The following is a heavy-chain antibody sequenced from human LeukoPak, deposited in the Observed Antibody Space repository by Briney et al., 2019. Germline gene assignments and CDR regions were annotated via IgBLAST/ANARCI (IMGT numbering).Heavy chain of an antibody. CDR2: ITAFNGNT. J-gene: IGHJ5*02. CDR1: GFALTTYN. D-gene: IGHD3-10*01. CDR3: ARSITMVRGVIHWFDP. Sequence: ASVKVSCKASGFALTTYNTVWLRQAPGQGLEWVGWITAFNGNTNYAQKLQGRVTMTTDTSTSTAYMELRSLRSDDTAVYYCARSITMVRGVIHWFDPWGQGTLVTVSS. V-gene: IGHV1-18*01.